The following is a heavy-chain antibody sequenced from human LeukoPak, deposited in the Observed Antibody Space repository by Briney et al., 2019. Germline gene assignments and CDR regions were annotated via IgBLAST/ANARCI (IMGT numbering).Heavy chain of an antibody. CDR3: ARDGYCSGGSCYHNWYFDL. V-gene: IGHV1-69*06. CDR2: IIPIFGTA. CDR1: GGTFSSYA. Sequence: ASVKVSCKASGGTFSSYAISWVRQAPGQGLEWMGGIIPIFGTANYAQKFQGRVTITADKSTSTAYMELSSLRSEDTAVYYCARDGYCSGGSCYHNWYFDLWGRGTLVTVSS. J-gene: IGHJ2*01. D-gene: IGHD2-15*01.